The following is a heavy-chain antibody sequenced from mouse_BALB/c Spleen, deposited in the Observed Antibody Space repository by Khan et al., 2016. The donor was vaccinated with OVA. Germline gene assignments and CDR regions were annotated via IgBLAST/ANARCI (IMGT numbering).Heavy chain of an antibody. CDR2: IYPVTDNT. V-gene: IGHV1S132*01. Sequence: QVQLMESGTELVRPGASVKLSCKTSGYIFTSYWIHWVKQRSGQGLEWIARIYPVTDNTYYSEKLTDKVTLTTDKSSSTPYMQLSSLKSEYSAVYFCAREGASYYFDYWGQGTSLTVSS. CDR1: GYIFTSYW. CDR3: AREGASYYFDY. D-gene: IGHD3-1*01. J-gene: IGHJ2*02.